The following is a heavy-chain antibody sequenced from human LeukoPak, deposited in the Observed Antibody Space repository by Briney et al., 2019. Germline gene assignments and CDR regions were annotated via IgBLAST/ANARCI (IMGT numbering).Heavy chain of an antibody. Sequence: GRSLRLSCVGSGFSLNEYGIHWVRQAPGKGLEWVAVVSYDGGHKYYADSVKGRFTISRDTSSDTVSLQMNSLRVEDTAVYYCARDRINMMVLGHDSGLDFWGRGTLVTVS. J-gene: IGHJ4*02. CDR3: ARDRINMMVLGHDSGLDF. CDR1: GFSLNEYG. V-gene: IGHV3-30*03. CDR2: VSYDGGHK. D-gene: IGHD3-22*01.